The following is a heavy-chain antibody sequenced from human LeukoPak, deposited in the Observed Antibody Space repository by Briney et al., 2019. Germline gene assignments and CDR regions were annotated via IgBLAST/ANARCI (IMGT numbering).Heavy chain of an antibody. CDR3: VTNPIGGTNY. Sequence: GGSLRLSCAASGFMFSYDWMHWAPHTSGKGRMWVSRINNDGSSVSYEDSVKGRFSISRDNAKNTLYLQMNSLRDEDTGVYYCVTNPIGGTNYWGQGTLVTVSS. CDR1: GFMFSYDW. V-gene: IGHV3-74*01. CDR2: INNDGSSV. D-gene: IGHD1-7*01. J-gene: IGHJ4*02.